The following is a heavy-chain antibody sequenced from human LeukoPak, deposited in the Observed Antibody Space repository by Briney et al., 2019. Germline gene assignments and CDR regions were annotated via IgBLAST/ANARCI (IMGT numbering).Heavy chain of an antibody. V-gene: IGHV3-30*02. CDR2: ISTDGTIK. CDR1: GFRFNTYG. Sequence: GGSLRLSCAASGFRFNTYGMHWVRQASGKGLEWVAFISTDGTIKNYADSVKGRFAISRDNSKDTLSLEMNILRAEDTAVYYCAKDVNSFCSGDCSDYWGQGTLVTVSS. CDR3: AKDVNSFCSGDCSDY. J-gene: IGHJ4*02. D-gene: IGHD2-21*01.